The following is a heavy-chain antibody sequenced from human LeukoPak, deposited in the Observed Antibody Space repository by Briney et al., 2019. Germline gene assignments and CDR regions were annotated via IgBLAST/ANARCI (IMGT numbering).Heavy chain of an antibody. J-gene: IGHJ6*02. CDR2: ISAYNGNT. CDR1: GYTFTSYG. Sequence: GASVKVSCKASGYTFTSYGISWVRQAPGQGLEWMGWISAYNGNTNYAQKLQGRVTMTTDTSTSTAYMELRSLRSDDTAVYYCARGGAVAGNYYYYGMDVWGQGTTVTVSS. V-gene: IGHV1-18*01. CDR3: ARGGAVAGNYYYYGMDV. D-gene: IGHD6-19*01.